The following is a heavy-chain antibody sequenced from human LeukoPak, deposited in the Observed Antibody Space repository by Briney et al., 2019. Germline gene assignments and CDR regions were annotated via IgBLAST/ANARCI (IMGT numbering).Heavy chain of an antibody. J-gene: IGHJ1*01. D-gene: IGHD2-21*02. V-gene: IGHV3-21*01. CDR3: ARGYCGGDCYGD. CDR1: GFTFSDYF. CDR2: ISGSSRHI. Sequence: GGSLRLSCAASGFTFSDYFMNWVRQAPGKGLEHVSSISGSSRHIYYADSVKGRFTIFRDNTKSSLYLQMNSLRVEDMAVYYCARGYCGGDCYGDWGQGTLVTVSS.